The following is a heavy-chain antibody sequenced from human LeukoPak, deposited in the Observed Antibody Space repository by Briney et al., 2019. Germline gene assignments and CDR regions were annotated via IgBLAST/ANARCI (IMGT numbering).Heavy chain of an antibody. Sequence: ASVKVSCKASGYTFTGYYIHWVRQAPGQGLEWMGWINPNSGGTNYAQKFQGRVTMTRDTSTSTAYMELSSLRSDDTAVYYCARKPGGDYGGNLDYWGQGTLVTVSS. CDR2: INPNSGGT. V-gene: IGHV1-2*02. J-gene: IGHJ4*02. D-gene: IGHD4-23*01. CDR3: ARKPGGDYGGNLDY. CDR1: GYTFTGYY.